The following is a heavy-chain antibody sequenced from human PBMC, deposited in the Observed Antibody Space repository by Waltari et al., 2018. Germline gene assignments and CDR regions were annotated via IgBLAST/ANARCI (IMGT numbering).Heavy chain of an antibody. Sequence: QVQLQKWGAGLLKPSETLSLTCAVYGGSFSGYYWSWIRQPPGKGLEWIGEINHSGSTNYNPSLKSRVTISVDTSKNQFSLKLSSVTAADTAVYYCARGRRVGAARAFDIWGQGTMVTVSS. CDR2: INHSGST. D-gene: IGHD1-26*01. CDR1: GGSFSGYY. J-gene: IGHJ3*02. CDR3: ARGRRVGAARAFDI. V-gene: IGHV4-34*01.